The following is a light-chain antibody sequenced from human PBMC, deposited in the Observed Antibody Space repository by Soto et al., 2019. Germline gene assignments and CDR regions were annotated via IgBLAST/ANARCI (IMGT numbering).Light chain of an antibody. CDR1: QSISSW. CDR2: KAS. V-gene: IGKV1-5*03. J-gene: IGKJ5*01. Sequence: IHMSQSPSNLSASVGDRVTITCRASQSISSWLAWYQQKPGKAPKLLIYKASSLESGVPSRFSGSGSGTEFTLTISSLQPDDFATYYCQQYNSYSSITFGQGTRLEIK. CDR3: QQYNSYSSIT.